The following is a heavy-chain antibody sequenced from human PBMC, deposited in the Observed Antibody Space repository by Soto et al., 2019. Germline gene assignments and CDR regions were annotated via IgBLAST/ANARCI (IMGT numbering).Heavy chain of an antibody. CDR2: ISGSGGST. J-gene: IGHJ6*02. Sequence: GSLRLSCAASGFTFSSYAMSWVRQAPGKGLEWVSAISGSGGSTYYADSVKGRFTISRDNSKNTLYLQMNSLRAEDTAVYYCAKERIYYDSSGYYPPGYYGMDVWGQGTTVTVSS. CDR1: GFTFSSYA. CDR3: AKERIYYDSSGYYPPGYYGMDV. V-gene: IGHV3-23*01. D-gene: IGHD3-22*01.